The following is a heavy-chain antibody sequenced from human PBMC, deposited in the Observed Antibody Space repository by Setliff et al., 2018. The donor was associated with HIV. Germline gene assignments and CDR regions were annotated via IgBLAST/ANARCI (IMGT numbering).Heavy chain of an antibody. V-gene: IGHV4-4*07. CDR3: ALTGHRLLRGYMDV. D-gene: IGHD2-15*01. J-gene: IGHJ6*03. Sequence: SETLSLTCYVTDDPISSYYWSWVRQPAGKGLEWIGRLYVSGDTNYNPSLKSRVTMSLDTSNKHFSLKLKSVTAADTAVYYCALTGHRLLRGYMDVWGKGTTVTVSS. CDR1: DDPISSYY. CDR2: LYVSGDT.